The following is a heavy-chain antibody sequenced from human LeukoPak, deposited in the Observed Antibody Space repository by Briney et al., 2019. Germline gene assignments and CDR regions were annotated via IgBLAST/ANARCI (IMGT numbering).Heavy chain of an antibody. V-gene: IGHV3-7*03. CDR2: IKQDGSEK. CDR1: GFTFTNYW. CDR3: ARGGSRALLYDNWFDP. J-gene: IGHJ5*02. D-gene: IGHD3-3*01. Sequence: GGSLRLSCAASGFTFTNYWMSWVRQAPGKGLEWVANIKQDGSEKLYADSVRGRFTISRDNAKKSLYLQMNSLRAEDTALYYCARGGSRALLYDNWFDPWGQGTLVTVSS.